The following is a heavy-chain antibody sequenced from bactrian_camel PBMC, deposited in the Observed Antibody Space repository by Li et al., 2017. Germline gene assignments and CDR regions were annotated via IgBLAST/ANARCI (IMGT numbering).Heavy chain of an antibody. CDR1: VNSNNLNC. CDR2: ITRIHRGT. D-gene: IGHD6*01. J-gene: IGHJ4*01. V-gene: IGHV3S68*01. Sequence: VQLVESGGGLVQAGGSRNLSCAATVNSNNLNCMGWFRQAPGKEREGVASITRIHRGTAYADSVKGRFTASQDNAKNTLYLQMNSLKPEDTAVYYCAADRSHGGSWCHDRRAIDYHYWGQGTQVTVS. CDR3: AADRSHGGSWCHDRRAIDYHY.